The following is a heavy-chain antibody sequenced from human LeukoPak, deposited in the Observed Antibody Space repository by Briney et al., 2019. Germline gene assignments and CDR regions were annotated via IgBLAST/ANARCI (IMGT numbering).Heavy chain of an antibody. D-gene: IGHD3-10*01. CDR3: ARLPSLVRGAYFDS. V-gene: IGHV5-51*01. CDR2: IYPGDSDT. J-gene: IGHJ4*02. CDR1: GYNFTIFW. Sequence: GESLKISCRGSGYNFTIFWNARVRQMPGKGLEWMGIIYPGDSDTRYSPSFQGQVTISADKSSSTAYLQWSSLKASDTAMYYCARLPSLVRGAYFDSWGQGTLVTVSS.